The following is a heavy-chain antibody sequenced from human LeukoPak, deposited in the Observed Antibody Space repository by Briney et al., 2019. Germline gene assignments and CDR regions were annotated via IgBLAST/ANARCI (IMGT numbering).Heavy chain of an antibody. V-gene: IGHV4-39*01. CDR2: IYDSRST. CDR1: GGSISSSSYY. D-gene: IGHD2-2*01. CDR3: ARRNEGCSSTRCPLRDAFDI. J-gene: IGHJ3*02. Sequence: PAETLPLTCTVSGGSISSSSYYWGWLRQPPGKEREWVGSIYDSRSTYHNPSLRSRVTISVDTSKNQFSLKLRSVTAADTAVYYCARRNEGCSSTRCPLRDAFDIWGQGTMVIVSS.